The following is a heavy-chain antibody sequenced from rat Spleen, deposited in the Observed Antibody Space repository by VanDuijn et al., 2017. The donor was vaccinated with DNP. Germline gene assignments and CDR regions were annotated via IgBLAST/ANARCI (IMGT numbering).Heavy chain of an antibody. J-gene: IGHJ2*01. CDR1: GSSIPSNY. D-gene: IGHD1-7*01. Sequence: EVQLQESGSGLVKPSQSLSLTCSVTGSSIPSNYWGWIRKFPGNKMEYIGHISYSGSTNYNPSLKSRISITRDTSKNHFFLHLNSVTTEDTATYYCARWTRYFDYWGQGVMVTVSS. CDR3: ARWTRYFDY. V-gene: IGHV3-1*01. CDR2: ISYSGST.